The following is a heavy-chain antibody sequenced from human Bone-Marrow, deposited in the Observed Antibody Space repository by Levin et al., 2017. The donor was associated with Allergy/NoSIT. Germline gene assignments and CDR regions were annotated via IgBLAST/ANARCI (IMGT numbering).Heavy chain of an antibody. CDR3: ARSLRRENFAY. V-gene: IGHV4-59*01. CDR2: ISYSGST. Sequence: TPSETLSLTCTVSGDSLSSYYWSWIRQPPGKRLEWIAYISYSGSTNYNPSPKSRVTLSVDTSKNHFPLNLTSVTAADTAVYYCARSLRRENFAYWGQGILVTVSS. D-gene: IGHD5-24*01. CDR1: GDSLSSYY. J-gene: IGHJ4*02.